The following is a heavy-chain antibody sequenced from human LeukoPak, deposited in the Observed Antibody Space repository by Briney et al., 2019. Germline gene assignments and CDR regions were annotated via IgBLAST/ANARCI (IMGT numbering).Heavy chain of an antibody. V-gene: IGHV3-23*01. CDR1: GFTFNNYA. CDR3: AKGPSGSYQGLGRWYFDL. Sequence: GGSLRLSCAASGFTFNNYAMSWVRQAPGKGLEWVSSISGSGGSTYYADSVKGRLTISRDNSKSTLYLQVNSLRAEDTAVYYCAKGPSGSYQGLGRWYFDLWGRGTLVTVSS. J-gene: IGHJ2*01. CDR2: ISGSGGST. D-gene: IGHD1-26*01.